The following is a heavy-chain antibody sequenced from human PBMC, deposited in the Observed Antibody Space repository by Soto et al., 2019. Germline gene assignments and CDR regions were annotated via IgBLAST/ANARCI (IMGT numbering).Heavy chain of an antibody. Sequence: SVKVSCKASGVHFSSYAITWVRQAPGQGLEWMGGIIPIFGTANYAQKFQGRVTITADESTSTAYMELSSLRSEDTAVYYCARGGPYCSSTSCYLSQAFYYGMDIWGQGTTVTVSS. CDR2: IIPIFGTA. V-gene: IGHV1-69*13. CDR3: ARGGPYCSSTSCYLSQAFYYGMDI. J-gene: IGHJ6*02. D-gene: IGHD2-2*01. CDR1: GVHFSSYA.